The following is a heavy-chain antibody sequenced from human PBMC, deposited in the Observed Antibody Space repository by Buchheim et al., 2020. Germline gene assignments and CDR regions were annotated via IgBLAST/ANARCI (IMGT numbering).Heavy chain of an antibody. J-gene: IGHJ4*02. V-gene: IGHV1-46*01. CDR3: VRDDWAVPFEF. CDR1: GYTFTNYY. D-gene: IGHD6-19*01. CDR2: VNPSVGST. Sequence: QVQLVQSGAEVRTPGASVKVSCKASGYTFTNYYIHWVRQAPGQGLEWMGKVNPSVGSTYVTPRFQGRVTMTRDTSTSTVYLELSSLRFEDTAVYYCVRDDWAVPFEFWGQGTL.